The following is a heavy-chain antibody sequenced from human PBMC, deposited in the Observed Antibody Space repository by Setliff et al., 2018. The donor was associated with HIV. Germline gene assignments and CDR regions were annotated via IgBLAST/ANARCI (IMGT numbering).Heavy chain of an antibody. CDR3: AHSQGITIFGVVMDQVWFDP. CDR1: GFSLTPGLG. Sequence: SGPTLVNPTQTLTLTCTLSGFSLTPGLGLGWLRQPPGKALEWLALIYWDDDKRYSPSLKSRLTITKDTSKNQVVLTMTNMDPVDTATYYCAHSQGITIFGVVMDQVWFDPWGQGTLVTVPS. J-gene: IGHJ5*02. V-gene: IGHV2-5*02. CDR2: IYWDDDK. D-gene: IGHD3-3*01.